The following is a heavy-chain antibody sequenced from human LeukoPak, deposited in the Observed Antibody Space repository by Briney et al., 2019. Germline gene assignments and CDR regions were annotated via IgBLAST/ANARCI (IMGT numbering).Heavy chain of an antibody. CDR1: GFTVSSNY. CDR3: ARDLYDSSGY. Sequence: GGSLRLSCAASGFTVSSNYMSWVRQAPGRGLEWVSVIYSGGSTYYADSVKGRFTISRHNSKNTLYLQMNSLRAEDTAVYYCARDLYDSSGYWGQGTLVTVSS. CDR2: IYSGGST. D-gene: IGHD3-22*01. J-gene: IGHJ4*02. V-gene: IGHV3-53*04.